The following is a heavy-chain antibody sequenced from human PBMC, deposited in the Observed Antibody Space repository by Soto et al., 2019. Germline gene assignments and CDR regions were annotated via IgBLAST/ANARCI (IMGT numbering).Heavy chain of an antibody. J-gene: IGHJ4*02. D-gene: IGHD6-13*01. CDR2: ISGSGGST. CDR1: GFTFSSYA. V-gene: IGHV3-23*01. CDR3: AKVGGQLETRYYFDY. Sequence: EVQLLESGGGLVQPGGSLRLSCAASGFTFSSYAMSWVHQAPGKGLEWVSAISGSGGSTYYADSVKGRFTISRDNSKNTLYLQMNSLRAEDTAVYYCAKVGGQLETRYYFDYWGQGTLVTVSS.